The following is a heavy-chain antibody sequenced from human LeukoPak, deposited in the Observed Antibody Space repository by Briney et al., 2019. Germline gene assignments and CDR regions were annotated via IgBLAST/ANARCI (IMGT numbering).Heavy chain of an antibody. CDR2: IFHTGSA. D-gene: IGHD3-10*01. V-gene: IGHV4-59*12. CDR3: ARGSITVVPVFDI. J-gene: IGHJ3*02. Sequence: SETLSLTCTVSGGSLSTYYWSWIRQSPGKGLEWIGCIFHTGSANYNPSLSSRGTISVDTSKNQFSLKLSSVTAEDTAVYYCARGSITVVPVFDIWGQGTMFTVSS. CDR1: GGSLSTYY.